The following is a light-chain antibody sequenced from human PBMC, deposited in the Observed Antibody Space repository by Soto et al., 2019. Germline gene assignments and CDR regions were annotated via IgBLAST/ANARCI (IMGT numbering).Light chain of an antibody. Sequence: DIQITQSPFSISPSVLYRDTIIRGASQGISSWLAWYQQKPRKAPKLLIYAASSLQSGVPSRFSGSGPGTDFTLTISSLQPEDFATYYCQQANSFPITFGQGTRLEIK. CDR3: QQANSFPIT. CDR1: QGISSW. J-gene: IGKJ5*01. V-gene: IGKV1-12*01. CDR2: AAS.